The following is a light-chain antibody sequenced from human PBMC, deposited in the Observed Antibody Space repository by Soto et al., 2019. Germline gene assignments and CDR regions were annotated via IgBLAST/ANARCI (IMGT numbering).Light chain of an antibody. CDR2: RNN. CDR1: SSNIGSNY. V-gene: IGLV1-47*01. CDR3: AAWDDSLSVV. Sequence: QSVLTQPPSASGTPGQRVTISCSESSSNIGSNYVYWYQQLPGTAPKLLIYRNNQRPSGVPDRFSGSKSGTSASLAISGLRSEDEADYYCAAWDDSLSVVFGGRTKVTVL. J-gene: IGLJ2*01.